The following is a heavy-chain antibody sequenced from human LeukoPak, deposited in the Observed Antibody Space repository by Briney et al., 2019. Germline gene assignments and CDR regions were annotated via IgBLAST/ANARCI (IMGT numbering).Heavy chain of an antibody. V-gene: IGHV4-4*09. D-gene: IGHD3-10*01. J-gene: IGHJ4*02. Sequence: SETLSLTCTVSGGSISSYYWSWIRQPPGKGLEWIGYIYTSGSTNYNPSLKSRVTISVDTSKNQFSLRLNSVTAADTAVYYCARVSPESFSFPFDYWGQGTLVTVSS. CDR1: GGSISSYY. CDR3: ARVSPESFSFPFDY. CDR2: IYTSGST.